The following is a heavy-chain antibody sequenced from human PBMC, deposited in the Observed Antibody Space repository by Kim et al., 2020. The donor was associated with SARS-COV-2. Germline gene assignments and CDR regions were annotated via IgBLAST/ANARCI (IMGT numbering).Heavy chain of an antibody. Sequence: EEYGKNRFYSARDKSKNTLYLQMNSLGAEDTAVYYCARSVGMATITVLDYWGQGTLVTVSS. CDR3: ARSVGMATITVLDY. V-gene: IGHV3-33*01. J-gene: IGHJ4*02. D-gene: IGHD5-12*01.